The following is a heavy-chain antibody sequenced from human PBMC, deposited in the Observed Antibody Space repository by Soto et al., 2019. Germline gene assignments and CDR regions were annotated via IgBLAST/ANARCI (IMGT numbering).Heavy chain of an antibody. Sequence: PSETLSLTCAVSGGSISSSNWWSGVRQPPGKGLEWIGEIYHSGSTNYNPSLKSRVTISVDKSKNQFSLKLSSVTAADTTVYYCARWENILTGFYYGMDGWGQGTTVTSP. CDR1: GGSISSSNW. V-gene: IGHV4-4*02. D-gene: IGHD3-9*01. J-gene: IGHJ6*02. CDR2: IYHSGST. CDR3: ARWENILTGFYYGMDG.